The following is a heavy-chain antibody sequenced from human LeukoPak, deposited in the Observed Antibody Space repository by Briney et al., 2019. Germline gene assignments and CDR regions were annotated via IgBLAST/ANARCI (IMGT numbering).Heavy chain of an antibody. Sequence: GGSLRLSCAASGFTFDDYGMSWVRQAPGKGLEWVAFIRYDGSNKYYADSVKGRFTISRDNSKNTLYLQMNSLRAEDTAVYYCAGLDYWDQGTLVTVPS. CDR3: AGLDY. CDR2: IRYDGSNK. J-gene: IGHJ4*02. D-gene: IGHD3-16*01. CDR1: GFTFDDYG. V-gene: IGHV3-30*02.